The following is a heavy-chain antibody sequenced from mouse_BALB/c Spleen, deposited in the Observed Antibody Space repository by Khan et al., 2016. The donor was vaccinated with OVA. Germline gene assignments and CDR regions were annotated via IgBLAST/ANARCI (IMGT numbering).Heavy chain of an antibody. CDR1: GLTFSTSG. CDR3: ARMARTIN. J-gene: IGHJ2*01. V-gene: IGHV5-6-3*01. Sequence: EVVPVESGGGLVQPGGSLKLPCAAPGLTFSTSGMSLVRHTPYKLLELVATINSYGGNIYYPDSVNDRFTISRDNAKNTLDLQMSSLKSEDTAMYYCARMARTINWGQGTTLTVSS. CDR2: INSYGGNI.